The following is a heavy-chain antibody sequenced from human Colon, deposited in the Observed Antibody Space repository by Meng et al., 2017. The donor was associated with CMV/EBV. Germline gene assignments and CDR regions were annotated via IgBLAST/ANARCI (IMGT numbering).Heavy chain of an antibody. CDR2: IYYSGYT. V-gene: IGHV4-39*07. CDR1: GGSISSSTYY. D-gene: IGHD4-17*01. CDR3: ATDYGDYYFDR. J-gene: IGHJ4*02. Sequence: HLPLTRSGTGLVKPSETLSLTWTFSGGSISSSTYYWGWIRQTPGKGLEWIGNIYYSGYTYYNPSLKSRLTISVDTSKNQFSLKLTSVTAADTAVYYCATDYGDYYFDRWGQGTLVTVSS.